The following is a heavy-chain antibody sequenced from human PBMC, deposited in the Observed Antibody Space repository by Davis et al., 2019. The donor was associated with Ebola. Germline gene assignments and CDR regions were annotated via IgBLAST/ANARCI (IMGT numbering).Heavy chain of an antibody. CDR2: INHSGST. CDR1: GGSFSGYY. D-gene: IGHD6-19*01. CDR3: ARGGGEQWLVDY. Sequence: PSETLSLTCAVYGGSFSGYYWSWIRQPPGKGLEWIGEINHSGSTNYNPSLKSRVTISVDTSKNQFSLKLSSVTAADTAVYYCARGGGEQWLVDYWGQGTLVTVSS. J-gene: IGHJ4*02. V-gene: IGHV4-34*01.